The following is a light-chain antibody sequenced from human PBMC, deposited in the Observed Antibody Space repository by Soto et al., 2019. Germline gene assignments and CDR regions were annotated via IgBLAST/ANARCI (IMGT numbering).Light chain of an antibody. CDR1: QSISSW. V-gene: IGKV1-5*03. J-gene: IGKJ1*01. CDR2: KAS. CDR3: QQANCYPWR. Sequence: GRASQSISSWLAWYQQKPGKAPKLLIYKASTLESGAPSNFSGSGSGTEFTLTISCLQPEDFATYCCQQANCYPWRLGQVAKAEI.